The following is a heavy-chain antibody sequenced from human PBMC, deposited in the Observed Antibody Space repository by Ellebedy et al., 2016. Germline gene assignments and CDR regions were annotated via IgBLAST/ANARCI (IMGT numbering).Heavy chain of an antibody. CDR3: ARGRDLSLDA. Sequence: GSLRLSXTVSSHSISSGYDWLYNWGWIRQSPGKGLEWIGSGYQSGITYYNPSLKSRVTISVDTSKNQFSLKLSSVTAADTAVYYCARGRDLSLDAWGQGTLVTVSS. CDR2: GYQSGIT. J-gene: IGHJ1*01. D-gene: IGHD3/OR15-3a*01. V-gene: IGHV4-38-2*02. CDR1: SHSISSGYD.